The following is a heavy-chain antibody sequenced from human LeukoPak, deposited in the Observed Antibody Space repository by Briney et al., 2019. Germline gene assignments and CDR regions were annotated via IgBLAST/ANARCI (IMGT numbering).Heavy chain of an antibody. V-gene: IGHV1-69*13. Sequence: SVKLSCKASGGTFSSYAISWVRQAPGQGLEWMGVIIPIFGTANYAQKFQGRVTITADESTSTAYMELSSLRSEDTAVYYCAREGCSSTSCNFNWFDPWGQGTLVTVSS. CDR2: IIPIFGTA. CDR3: AREGCSSTSCNFNWFDP. D-gene: IGHD2-2*01. CDR1: GGTFSSYA. J-gene: IGHJ5*02.